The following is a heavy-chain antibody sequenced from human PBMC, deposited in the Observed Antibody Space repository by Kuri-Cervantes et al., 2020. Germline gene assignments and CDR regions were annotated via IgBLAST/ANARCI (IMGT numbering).Heavy chain of an antibody. CDR3: ARGATWLQSKSGFDY. Sequence: SETLSLTCTVSGSSISSGYYWGWIRQPPGKGLEWIGSIYHSGSTYYNPSLKSRVTISVDTSKNQFSLKLSSVTAADTAVYYCARGATWLQSKSGFDYWGQGTPVTVSS. V-gene: IGHV4-38-2*02. CDR1: GSSISSGYY. J-gene: IGHJ4*02. D-gene: IGHD5-24*01. CDR2: IYHSGST.